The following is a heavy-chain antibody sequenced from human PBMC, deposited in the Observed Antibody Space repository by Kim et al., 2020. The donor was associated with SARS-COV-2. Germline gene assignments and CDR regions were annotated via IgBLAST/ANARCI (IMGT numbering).Heavy chain of an antibody. Sequence: SLESRVTISVDTSKNQFSLKLSSVTAADTAVYYCARGNHYYDSSVYYFDYWGQGTLVTVSS. V-gene: IGHV4-59*09. D-gene: IGHD3-22*01. CDR3: ARGNHYYDSSVYYFDY. J-gene: IGHJ4*02.